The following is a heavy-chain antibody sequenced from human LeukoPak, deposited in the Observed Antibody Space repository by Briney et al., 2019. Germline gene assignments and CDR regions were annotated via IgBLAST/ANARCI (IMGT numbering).Heavy chain of an antibody. J-gene: IGHJ4*02. Sequence: ASVKVSCKASGGTFSSYAISWVRQAPGQGLEWMGRIIPILGIANYAQKFQGRVTITADKSTSTAYMELSSLRSADTAVYYCARDTPAHYYDSSGSFDYWGQGTLVTVSS. CDR3: ARDTPAHYYDSSGSFDY. V-gene: IGHV1-69*04. D-gene: IGHD3-22*01. CDR1: GGTFSSYA. CDR2: IIPILGIA.